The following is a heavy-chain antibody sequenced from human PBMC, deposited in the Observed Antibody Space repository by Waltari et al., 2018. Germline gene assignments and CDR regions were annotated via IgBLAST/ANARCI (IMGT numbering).Heavy chain of an antibody. D-gene: IGHD5-12*01. CDR3: ARDPGDGDGYNPDY. V-gene: IGHV1-2*06. CDR2: INPNSGGT. Sequence: QVQLVQSGAEVKKPGASVKVSCKASGYTFTGYSMHWVRQAPGQGLEWMGRINPNSGGTNYAQKFQGRVTMTRDTSISTAYMELSRLRSDDTAVYYCARDPGDGDGYNPDYWGQGTLVTVSS. J-gene: IGHJ4*02. CDR1: GYTFTGYS.